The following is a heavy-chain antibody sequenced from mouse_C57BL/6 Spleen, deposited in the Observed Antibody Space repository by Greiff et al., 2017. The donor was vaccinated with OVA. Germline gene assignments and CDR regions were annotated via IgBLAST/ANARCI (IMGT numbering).Heavy chain of an antibody. CDR1: GFTFSDYG. D-gene: IGHD1-1*01. V-gene: IGHV5-17*01. J-gene: IGHJ4*01. Sequence: EVKVEESGGGLVKPGGSLKLSCAASGFTFSDYGMHWVRQAPEKGLEWVAYISSGSSTIYYADTVKGRFTISRDNAKNTLFLQMTSLRSEDTAMYYCAGLRVNAMDYWGQGTSVTVSS. CDR3: AGLRVNAMDY. CDR2: ISSGSSTI.